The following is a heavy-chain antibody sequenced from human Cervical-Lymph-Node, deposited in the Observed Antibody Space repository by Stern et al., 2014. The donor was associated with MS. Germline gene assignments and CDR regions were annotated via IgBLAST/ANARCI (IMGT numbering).Heavy chain of an antibody. CDR3: ARRLHSTSWVEN. V-gene: IGHV5-51*01. J-gene: IGHJ4*02. D-gene: IGHD2-2*01. CDR2: LYPGDSDT. Sequence: VQLVQSGAEVKKPGESLKISCKGSGFSFTSYWIGWVRQMPGKGLEWMGILYPGDSDTRYSPSCRGQVTISADKSINTAYLQWSSLKASDTAMYYCARRLHSTSWVENWGQGTLVTVSS. CDR1: GFSFTSYW.